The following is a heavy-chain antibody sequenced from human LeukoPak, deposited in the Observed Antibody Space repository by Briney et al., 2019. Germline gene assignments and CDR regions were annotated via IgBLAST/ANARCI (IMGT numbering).Heavy chain of an antibody. J-gene: IGHJ4*02. CDR3: ARGRFLEWLLYYFDY. V-gene: IGHV3-7*04. Sequence: GGSLRLSCAASGFTFSSYWMHWVRQAPGKGLEWVANIKQDGSEKYYVDSVKGRFTISRDNAKNSLYLQMNSLRAEDTAVYYCARGRFLEWLLYYFDYWGQGTLVTVSS. D-gene: IGHD3-3*01. CDR1: GFTFSSYW. CDR2: IKQDGSEK.